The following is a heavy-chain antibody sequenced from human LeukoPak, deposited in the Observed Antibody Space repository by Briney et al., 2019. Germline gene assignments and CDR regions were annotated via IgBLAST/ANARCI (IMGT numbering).Heavy chain of an antibody. D-gene: IGHD3-22*01. CDR3: ARDAVDGSGYYYYDY. CDR1: GYTFTTSH. J-gene: IGHJ4*02. Sequence: ASVKVSCKASGYTFTTSHMHWVRQAPGQGLEWMGIIIPSGGSTSYAQKLQGRVTMTSDTSTSTAYMELSSLKSEDTAVYYCARDAVDGSGYYYYDYWGQGTLVTVSS. V-gene: IGHV1-46*04. CDR2: IIPSGGST.